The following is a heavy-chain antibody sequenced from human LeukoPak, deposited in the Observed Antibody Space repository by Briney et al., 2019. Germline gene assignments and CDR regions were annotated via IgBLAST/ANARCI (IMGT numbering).Heavy chain of an antibody. CDR1: GFTFDDYA. J-gene: IGHJ3*01. CDR2: ISWNSVAI. V-gene: IGHV3-9*01. Sequence: PGGSLRLSCAASGFTFDDYAMNWVRQAPGRGLEWVSGISWNSVAIGYADSVRGRFTISRDNAKNSLYLQMDSLRPEDTAFYYCAKDYEAGDRRGLYYRSYPFDLWGQGTLVTVSS. CDR3: AKDYEAGDRRGLYYRSYPFDL. D-gene: IGHD3-22*01.